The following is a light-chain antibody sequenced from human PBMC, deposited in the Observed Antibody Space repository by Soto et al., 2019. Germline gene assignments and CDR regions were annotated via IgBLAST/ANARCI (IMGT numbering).Light chain of an antibody. CDR1: QSIYKW. J-gene: IGKJ3*01. Sequence: DMQMNQSPSTLSASVGDRVTITCRASQSIYKWLAWFQLKPGKAPKLLIYHVSTLESGVPSRFSGSGSGTEFTLTISSLQPDDFATYYCQQSNYYFGPGTKVDIK. CDR3: QQSNYY. V-gene: IGKV1-5*01. CDR2: HVS.